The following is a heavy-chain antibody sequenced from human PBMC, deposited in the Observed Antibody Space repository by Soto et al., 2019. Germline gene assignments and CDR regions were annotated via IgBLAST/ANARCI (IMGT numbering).Heavy chain of an antibody. V-gene: IGHV1-69*17. Sequence: QVQLVQSGAEVKKPGSSVKVSCKASGGTSRSLSITWVRQAPGQGLEWMGGITPLFGIPNYPQKFQGRLTITEDNATGTAYLELSSLRSEDTAVYYCARDTHSAGGWFDTWGRGTLVTVSS. CDR3: ARDTHSAGGWFDT. CDR1: GGTSRSLS. CDR2: ITPLFGIP. D-gene: IGHD2-15*01. J-gene: IGHJ5*02.